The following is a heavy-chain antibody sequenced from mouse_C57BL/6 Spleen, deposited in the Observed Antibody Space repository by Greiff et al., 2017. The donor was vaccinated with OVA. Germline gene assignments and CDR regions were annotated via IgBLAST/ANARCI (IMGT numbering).Heavy chain of an antibody. CDR3: ARWDYGSSEAY. V-gene: IGHV1-55*01. D-gene: IGHD1-1*01. J-gene: IGHJ2*01. CDR2: IYPGSGST. CDR1: GYTFTSYW. Sequence: QVQLKQPGAELVKAGASVKMSCKASGYTFTSYWITWVKQRPGQGLEWIGDIYPGSGSTNYNEKFKSKATLTVDTSSSTAYMQLSSLTSEDSAVYYCARWDYGSSEAYWGQGTTLTVSS.